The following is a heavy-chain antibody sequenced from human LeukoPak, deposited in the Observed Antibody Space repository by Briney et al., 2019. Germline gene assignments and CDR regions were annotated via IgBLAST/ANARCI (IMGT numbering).Heavy chain of an antibody. J-gene: IGHJ4*02. D-gene: IGHD3-22*01. CDR1: GGTFSSYA. CDR2: IIPIFGTA. CDR3: ASPTKLDYYDSSGYYDWMFDY. Sequence: GSSVKVSCKASGGTFSSYAISWVRQAPGQGLEWMGGIIPIFGTANYAQKFQGRVTITADESTSTAYMELSSLRSEDTAVYYCASPTKLDYYDSSGYYDWMFDYWGQGTLVTVSS. V-gene: IGHV1-69*01.